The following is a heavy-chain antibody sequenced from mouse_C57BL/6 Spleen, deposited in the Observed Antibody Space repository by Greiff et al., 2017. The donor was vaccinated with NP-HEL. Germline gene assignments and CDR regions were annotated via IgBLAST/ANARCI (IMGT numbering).Heavy chain of an antibody. J-gene: IGHJ4*01. V-gene: IGHV1-55*01. CDR2: IYPGSGST. CDR1: GYTFTSYW. CDR3: ARYSYYYAMDY. Sequence: QVQLKEPGAELVKPGASVKMSCKASGYTFTSYWITWVKQRPGQGLEWIGDIYPGSGSTNYNEKFKSKATLTVDTSSSTAYMQLSSLTSEDSAVYYCARYSYYYAMDYWGQGTSVTVSS.